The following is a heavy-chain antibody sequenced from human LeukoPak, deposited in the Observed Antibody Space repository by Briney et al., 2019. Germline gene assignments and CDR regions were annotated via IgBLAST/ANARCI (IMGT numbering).Heavy chain of an antibody. V-gene: IGHV4-34*01. J-gene: IGHJ4*02. CDR3: ARGGEYGSGSYYKY. Sequence: PSETLSLTCAVYGGSFSGYDWSWIRQPPGKGLEWIGEINHSGSTNYNPSLKSRVTIAVDTSKNQFSLKLSSVTAADTAVYYCARGGEYGSGSYYKYWGQGTLVTVSS. D-gene: IGHD3-10*01. CDR2: INHSGST. CDR1: GGSFSGYD.